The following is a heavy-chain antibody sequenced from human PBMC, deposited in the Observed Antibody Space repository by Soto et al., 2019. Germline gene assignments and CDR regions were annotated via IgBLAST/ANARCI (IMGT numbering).Heavy chain of an antibody. J-gene: IGHJ6*03. D-gene: IGHD3-10*01. CDR1: GGSISSSSYY. V-gene: IGHV4-39*01. CDR2: IYYSGST. Sequence: SETLSLTCTVSGGSISSSSYYWGWIRQPPGKGLEWIGSIYYSGSTYYNPSLKSRVTISVDTSKNQFSLKLSSVTAADTAVYYCARINGSGSYYTLHDAYYYCYYMDVWGKGTTVTVSS. CDR3: ARINGSGSYYTLHDAYYYCYYMDV.